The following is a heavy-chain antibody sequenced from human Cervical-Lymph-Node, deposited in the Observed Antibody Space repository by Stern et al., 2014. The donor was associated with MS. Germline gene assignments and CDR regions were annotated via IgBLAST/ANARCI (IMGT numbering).Heavy chain of an antibody. CDR1: GGTFNVYA. Sequence: VQLVESGAEVKKPGSSVKVSCHTSGGTFNVYAINWLRQAPGQGLEWMGGISPIISIANSAQKFQGRFTITADESTRTSSMQLSSLTSNDTAVYYCARDGRHTNNYGLDVWGQGTTVTVSS. V-gene: IGHV1-69*01. CDR3: ARDGRHTNNYGLDV. J-gene: IGHJ6*02. CDR2: ISPIISIA.